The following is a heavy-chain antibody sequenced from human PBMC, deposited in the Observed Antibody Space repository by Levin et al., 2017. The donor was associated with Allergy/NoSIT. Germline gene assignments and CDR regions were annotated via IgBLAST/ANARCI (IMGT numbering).Heavy chain of an antibody. CDR2: INHSGST. V-gene: IGHV4-34*01. Sequence: PSETLSLTCAVYGGSFSGYYWSWIRQPPGKGLEWIGEINHSGSTNYNPSLKSRVTISVDTSKNQFSLKLSSVTAADTAVYYCARGKWNGCTDYWGQGTLVTVSS. CDR1: GGSFSGYY. J-gene: IGHJ4*02. D-gene: IGHD1-1*01. CDR3: ARGKWNGCTDY.